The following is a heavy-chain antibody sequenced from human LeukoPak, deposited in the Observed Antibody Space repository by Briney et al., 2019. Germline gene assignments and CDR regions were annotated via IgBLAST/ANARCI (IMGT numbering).Heavy chain of an antibody. CDR3: AKDGSHWSIAARLYYYYYMDV. J-gene: IGHJ6*03. Sequence: GGSLRLSCAASGFTFSNFGMHWVRQAPGKGLEWVAFIQYDTGNKHYADSVKGRFTISRDNSKNTLYLQMNSLRAEDTAVYYCAKDGSHWSIAARLYYYYYMDVWGKGTTVTVSS. V-gene: IGHV3-30*02. CDR1: GFTFSNFG. CDR2: IQYDTGNK. D-gene: IGHD6-6*01.